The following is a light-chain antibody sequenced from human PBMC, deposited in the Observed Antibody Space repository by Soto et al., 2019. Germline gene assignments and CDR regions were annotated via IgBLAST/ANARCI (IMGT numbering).Light chain of an antibody. Sequence: QSALTQPAXVSGSPGXXITISCTGTSSDVGGYNYVSWYQQHPGKAPKLMIYXVSNRPSGVSNRFSGSKSGNTASLTISGLQAEDEADYYCSSYTSSSTLGFGGGTKLTVL. CDR3: SSYTSSSTLG. J-gene: IGLJ3*02. CDR1: SSDVGGYNY. CDR2: XVS. V-gene: IGLV2-14*01.